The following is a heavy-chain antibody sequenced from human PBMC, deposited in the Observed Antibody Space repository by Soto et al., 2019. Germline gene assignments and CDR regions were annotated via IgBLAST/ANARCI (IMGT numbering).Heavy chain of an antibody. CDR1: GDTVPSNSVA. D-gene: IGHD2-15*01. V-gene: IGHV6-1*01. Sequence: SQTLSLTCVGSGDTVPSNSVAWNWVRQSPSRGLEWLGRTYDRSRWYSDYAVSVRSRIDINADTSKNQVSLQLNSVTPEDTAVYYCARSEEDSDYYYYGMDVWGQGTTVTSP. CDR3: ARSEEDSDYYYYGMDV. CDR2: TYDRSRWYS. J-gene: IGHJ6*02.